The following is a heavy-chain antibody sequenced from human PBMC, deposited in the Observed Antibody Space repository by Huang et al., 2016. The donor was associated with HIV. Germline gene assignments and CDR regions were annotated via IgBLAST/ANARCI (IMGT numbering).Heavy chain of an antibody. CDR2: IYYSGSA. CDR1: GGSTGAFY. J-gene: IGHJ4*02. V-gene: IGHV4-59*01. CDR3: ARLHSPSSLWYFDY. D-gene: IGHD6-13*01. Sequence: QVQLQESGPGLAKPSETLSLTCSVSGGSTGAFYWSWIRQPPRKGLEWIGDIYYSGSANYNPSLKGRVTMSIDTSKNQFSLKLNSVTAADTAVYYCARLHSPSSLWYFDYWGQGTLLTVSS.